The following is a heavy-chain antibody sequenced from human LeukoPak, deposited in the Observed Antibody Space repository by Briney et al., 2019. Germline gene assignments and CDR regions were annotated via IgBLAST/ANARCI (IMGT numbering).Heavy chain of an antibody. CDR1: GGSISSSSYY. D-gene: IGHD1-26*01. CDR2: IYYSGST. V-gene: IGHV4-39*02. CDR3: ARDFGKVGFDY. Sequence: SETLSLTCTVSGGSISSSSYYWGWIRQPPGKGLEWIGSIYYSGSTYYNPSLKSRVTISVDTSKNQFSLKLSSVTAADTAVYYCARDFGKVGFDYWGQGTLVTVSS. J-gene: IGHJ4*02.